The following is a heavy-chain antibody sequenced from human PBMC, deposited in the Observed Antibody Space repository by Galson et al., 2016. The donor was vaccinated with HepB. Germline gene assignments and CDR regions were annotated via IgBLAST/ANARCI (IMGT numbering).Heavy chain of an antibody. CDR1: GYTFGNYG. D-gene: IGHD2-15*01. CDR3: ARDFCSGGSCSPPLGY. J-gene: IGHJ4*02. Sequence: VKVSCKVSGYTFGNYGISWVRQAPGQGLEWMAWISAYNGNSNTDYAQKFQGRVSMTTDPSTSTAYMELTSLKSDDTAVYYCARDFCSGGSCSPPLGYWGQGTLVTVSS. CDR2: ISAYNGNSNT. V-gene: IGHV1-18*01.